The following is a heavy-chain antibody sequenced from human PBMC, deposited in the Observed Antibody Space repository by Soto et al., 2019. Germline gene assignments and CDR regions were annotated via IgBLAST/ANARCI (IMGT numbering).Heavy chain of an antibody. D-gene: IGHD4-17*01. J-gene: IGHJ3*02. Sequence: WTWIRQPPGKRLEWIGYVYYSGSTNYNPSLKSRVTISVDMSKNQFSLKLSSVTAADTAVYYCARDTVTTSEDAFDIWGQGTMVTVSS. CDR2: VYYSGST. CDR3: ARDTVTTSEDAFDI. V-gene: IGHV4-59*01.